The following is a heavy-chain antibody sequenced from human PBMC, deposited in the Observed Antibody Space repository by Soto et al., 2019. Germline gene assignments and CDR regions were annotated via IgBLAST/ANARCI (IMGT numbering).Heavy chain of an antibody. CDR2: INPNSGGT. CDR3: AIPGYYFWDNSYVDYFDS. CDR1: GYTFTGYY. J-gene: IGHJ4*02. V-gene: IGHV1-2*02. Sequence: ASVKVSCKASGYTFTGYYMHWVRQAPGQGLEWMGWINPNSGGTNYAQKFQGRVTMTRDTSISTAYMELSRLRSDDTAVYYCAIPGYYFWDNSYVDYFDSWGQGTLVTVSS. D-gene: IGHD3-3*01.